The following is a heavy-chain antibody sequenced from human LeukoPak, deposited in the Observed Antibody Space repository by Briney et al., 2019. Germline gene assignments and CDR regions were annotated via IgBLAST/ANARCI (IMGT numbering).Heavy chain of an antibody. D-gene: IGHD3-22*01. V-gene: IGHV4-39*01. J-gene: IGHJ3*02. CDR3: ARAYYYASSAFDI. CDR1: RGPIRSNTYS. CDR2: IYYGGST. Sequence: SETLFHTCTVPRGPIRSNTYSWDWIRQPPGKGMECVGIIYYGGSTYYNPSLKSRVIISVDTSKNQFSLKLSAVTAADTAVYYCARAYYYASSAFDIWGQGTMVTVSS.